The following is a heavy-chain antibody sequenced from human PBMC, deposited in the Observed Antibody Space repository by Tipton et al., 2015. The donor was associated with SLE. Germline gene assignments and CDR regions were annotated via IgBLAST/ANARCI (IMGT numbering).Heavy chain of an antibody. V-gene: IGHV4-39*07. CDR3: ARARRTTSSHFDY. Sequence: LRLSCTVSGGSISSSNYYWGWIRQPPGKGLEWIGSIYYSGSTYYNPSLESRLTISIDTSKNQFSLRLTSMTPADTALYYCARARRTTSSHFDYWGQGTLVIVSS. J-gene: IGHJ4*02. CDR2: IYYSGST. CDR1: GGSISSSNYY. D-gene: IGHD1-14*01.